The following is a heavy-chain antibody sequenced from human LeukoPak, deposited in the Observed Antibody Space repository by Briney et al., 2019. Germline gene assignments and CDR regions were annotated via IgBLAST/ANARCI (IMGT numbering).Heavy chain of an antibody. Sequence: GASVKVSCKASGGTFSSYAISWVRQAPGQGLEWMGGIIPIFGTANYAQKFQGRVTITTDESTSTAYMELSSLRSEDTAVYYCARDRTGTTGGWFDPWGQGTLVTVSS. CDR1: GGTFSSYA. D-gene: IGHD1-1*01. J-gene: IGHJ5*02. CDR3: ARDRTGTTGGWFDP. V-gene: IGHV1-69*05. CDR2: IIPIFGTA.